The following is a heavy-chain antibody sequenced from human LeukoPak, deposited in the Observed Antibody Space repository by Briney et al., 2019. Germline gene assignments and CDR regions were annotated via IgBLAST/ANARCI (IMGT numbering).Heavy chain of an antibody. CDR2: IYSGGST. J-gene: IGHJ4*02. CDR3: ARASGYGDYVVF. V-gene: IGHV3-53*01. CDR1: GLTVSSNY. Sequence: GGSLRLSCAASGLTVSSNYMSWVRQAPGKGLEWVSVIYSGGSTYYADSVKGRFTISRENSKNTLDLQMNGLRAEDTAVYYCARASGYGDYVVFGGQGPLVSVSS. D-gene: IGHD4-17*01.